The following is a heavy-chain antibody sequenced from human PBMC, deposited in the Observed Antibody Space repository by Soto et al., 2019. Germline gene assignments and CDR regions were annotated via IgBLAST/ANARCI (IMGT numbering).Heavy chain of an antibody. CDR3: AKVFRGSSGWKKFDP. V-gene: IGHV3-23*01. D-gene: IGHD6-19*01. J-gene: IGHJ5*02. CDR2: ISGSGGST. Sequence: GGSLRLSCAASGFTLSSYAMSWVRQAPGKGLEWVSAISGSGGSTYYADSVKGRFTISRDNSKNTLYLQMNSLRAEDTAVYYCAKVFRGSSGWKKFDPWGQGTLVTV. CDR1: GFTLSSYA.